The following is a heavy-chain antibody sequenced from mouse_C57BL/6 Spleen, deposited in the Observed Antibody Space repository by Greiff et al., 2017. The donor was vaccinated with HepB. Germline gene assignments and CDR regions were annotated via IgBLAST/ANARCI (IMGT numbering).Heavy chain of an antibody. CDR1: GYTFTSYW. J-gene: IGHJ2*01. Sequence: VKLQQPGAELVRPGSSVKLSCKASGYTFTSYWMHWVKQRPIQGLEWIGNIDPSDSETHYNQKFKDKATLTVDKSSSTAYMQLSSLTSEDSAVYYCARRGNKWAYFDYWGQGTTLTVSS. D-gene: IGHD1-3*01. CDR3: ARRGNKWAYFDY. CDR2: IDPSDSET. V-gene: IGHV1-52*01.